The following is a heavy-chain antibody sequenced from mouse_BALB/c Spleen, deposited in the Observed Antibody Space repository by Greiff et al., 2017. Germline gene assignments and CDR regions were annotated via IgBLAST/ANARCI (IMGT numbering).Heavy chain of an antibody. CDR2: IYPGDGDT. V-gene: IGHV1-82*01. CDR1: GYAFSSSW. J-gene: IGHJ2*01. CDR3: AGGPYFDY. Sequence: VQLPQSGPELVKPGASVKISCKASGYAFSSSWMNWVKQRPGKGLEWIGRIYPGDGDTNYNGKFKGKATLTADKSSSTAYMQLSSLTSVDSAVYFCAGGPYFDYWGQGTTLTVSS.